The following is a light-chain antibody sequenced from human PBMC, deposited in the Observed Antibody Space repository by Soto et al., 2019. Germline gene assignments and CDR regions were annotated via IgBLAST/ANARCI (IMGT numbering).Light chain of an antibody. J-gene: IGKJ1*01. CDR3: QQYYTYPQT. CDR2: AES. V-gene: IGKV1-8*01. Sequence: IRMTQSPYSLSASTGYRSTITGLASQDISSYLAWYQQKPGKAPKLLIYAESTLQSGVPSRFSGSGSGTDFTLTINCLQSEDFATYYCQQYYTYPQTFGQGTKVDIK. CDR1: QDISSY.